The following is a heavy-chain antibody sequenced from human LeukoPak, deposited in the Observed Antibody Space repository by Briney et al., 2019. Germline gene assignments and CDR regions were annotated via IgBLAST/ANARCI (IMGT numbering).Heavy chain of an antibody. V-gene: IGHV3-66*01. CDR3: ARGVYSGSYWHAFDI. CDR1: GFTVSSNY. J-gene: IGHJ3*02. D-gene: IGHD1-26*01. Sequence: GGSLRLSCAASGFTVSSNYMTWVRQAPGKGLEYVSVIYSGGTTSYADSVKGRFTISRDISKNTLYLQMNSLRAEDTAVYFCARGVYSGSYWHAFDIWGQGTMVTVSS. CDR2: IYSGGTT.